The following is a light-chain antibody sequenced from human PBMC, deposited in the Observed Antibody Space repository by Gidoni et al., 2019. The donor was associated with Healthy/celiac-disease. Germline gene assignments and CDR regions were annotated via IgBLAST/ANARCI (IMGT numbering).Light chain of an antibody. CDR3: QQYNSYSPS. V-gene: IGKV1-5*01. Sequence: DIQMTQPPSTLSASVGDRVTITCRASQSISSWLAWYQQKPGKAPNLLIYDASSLESGVPSRFSGSGSGTEFTLTISSLQPDDFATYYCQQYNSYSPSFGQGTKVEIK. CDR1: QSISSW. J-gene: IGKJ1*01. CDR2: DAS.